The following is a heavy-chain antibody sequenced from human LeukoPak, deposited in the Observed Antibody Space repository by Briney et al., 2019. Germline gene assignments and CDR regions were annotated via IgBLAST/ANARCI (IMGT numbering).Heavy chain of an antibody. CDR3: ASELANSNFLDY. V-gene: IGHV4-30-2*01. CDR1: GGSISSGGYY. J-gene: IGHJ4*02. Sequence: PSETLSLTCTVSGGSISSGGYYWSWIRQPPGKGLEWIGYIYHSGSTYYNPSLKSRVTISVDRSKNQFSLKLSSVTAADTAVYYCASELANSNFLDYWGQGTLVTVSS. CDR2: IYHSGST. D-gene: IGHD4-11*01.